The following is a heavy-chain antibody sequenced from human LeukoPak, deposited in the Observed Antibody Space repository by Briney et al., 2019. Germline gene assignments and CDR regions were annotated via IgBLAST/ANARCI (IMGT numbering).Heavy chain of an antibody. CDR2: INPNSGGT. V-gene: IGHV1-2*02. J-gene: IGHJ3*02. CDR3: AREPIASAGFNAFDI. CDR1: GYTFTGYY. D-gene: IGHD6-13*01. Sequence: ASVKVSCKASGYTFTGYYMHWVRQAPGQGLEWMGWINPNSGGTNYAQKFQGRVTMTRDTSISTAYMELSRLRSDDTAVYYCAREPIASAGFNAFDIWGQGTMVTVSS.